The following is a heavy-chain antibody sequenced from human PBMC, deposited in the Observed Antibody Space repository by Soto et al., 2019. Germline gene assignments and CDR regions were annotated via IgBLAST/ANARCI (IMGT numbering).Heavy chain of an antibody. CDR1: GGSIRSYY. J-gene: IGHJ4*02. CDR2: IDYNGVT. D-gene: IGHD2-15*01. Sequence: PSETLSLTCTVSGGSIRSYYWGWIRQPPGRGLEWIGNIDYNGVTYSNPSLKSRVTISRDTSKNQFSLKLTSVTAADTALYYCGKVLVGATGHTDSDSWGPGTLVTVSS. CDR3: GKVLVGATGHTDSDS. V-gene: IGHV4-59*04.